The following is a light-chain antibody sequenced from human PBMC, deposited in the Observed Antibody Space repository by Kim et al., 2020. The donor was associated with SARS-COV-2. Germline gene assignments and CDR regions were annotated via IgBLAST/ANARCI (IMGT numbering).Light chain of an antibody. CDR2: EVS. CDR3: CSYTSTVV. J-gene: IGLJ2*01. Sequence: QSVLTQPASVSGSPGQSITISCTGTSSDVGSYNLVSWYQQHPGKAPKLMIYEVSKRPSGVSTRFSGSKSGNTASLTISGLQAEDEADYYCCSYTSTVVFGGGTQLTVL. CDR1: SSDVGSYNL. V-gene: IGLV2-23*02.